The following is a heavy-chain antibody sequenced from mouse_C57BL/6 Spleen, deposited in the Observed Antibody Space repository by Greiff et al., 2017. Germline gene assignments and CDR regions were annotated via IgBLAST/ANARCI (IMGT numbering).Heavy chain of an antibody. CDR3: AREGLRGVAY. Sequence: EVMLVESEGGLVQPGSSMKLSCTASGFTFSDYYMAWVRPVPEKGLEWVANINYDGSSTYYLDSLKSRFIISRDNAKNILYLQMSSLKSEDTATYYCAREGLRGVAYWGQGTLVTVSA. CDR2: INYDGSST. V-gene: IGHV5-16*01. CDR1: GFTFSDYY. D-gene: IGHD2-4*01. J-gene: IGHJ3*01.